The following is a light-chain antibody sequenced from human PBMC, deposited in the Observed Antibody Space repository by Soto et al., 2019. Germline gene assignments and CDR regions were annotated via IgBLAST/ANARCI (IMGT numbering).Light chain of an antibody. V-gene: IGKV3-11*01. CDR2: DAS. CDR3: QQRSNWFT. CDR1: QAVGTK. Sequence: VLTQSPATLSLSPGERATLSCRASQAVGTKLGWYQQKPGQAPRLLIYDASSRATGIPARFSGSGSGTYFTLTISSLEPEDFAVYYCQQRSNWFTFGGGTKVEIK. J-gene: IGKJ4*01.